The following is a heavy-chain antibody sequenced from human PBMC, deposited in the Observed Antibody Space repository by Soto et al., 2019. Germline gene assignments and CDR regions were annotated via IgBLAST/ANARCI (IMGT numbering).Heavy chain of an antibody. CDR3: AHSLNLGIVGNAAFDI. D-gene: IGHD3-16*02. CDR2: IYWDDDK. J-gene: IGHJ3*02. CDR1: GFSLSTRGVA. V-gene: IGHV2-5*02. Sequence: QITLKESGPTVVKPTQTLTPTCTFSGFSLSTRGVAVGWVRQPPGKALEWLGLIYWDDDKRYSPSLKNRLTITKDPPKNQVVLTLTNMDPVDRGTYYCAHSLNLGIVGNAAFDIWGQGTTVTVSS.